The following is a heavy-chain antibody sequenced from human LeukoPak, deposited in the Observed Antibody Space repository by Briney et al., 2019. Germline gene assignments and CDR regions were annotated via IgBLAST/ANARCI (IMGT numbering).Heavy chain of an antibody. Sequence: SETLSLTCTVSGGSISSYYWSWIRQPPGKGLEWIGYIYYSGSTNYNPSLKSRVTISVDTSKNQFSLKLSSVTAADTAVYYCARHVAVAGHNWFDPWGQGTLVTVSS. CDR3: ARHVAVAGHNWFDP. CDR1: GGSISSYY. V-gene: IGHV4-59*08. D-gene: IGHD6-19*01. CDR2: IYYSGST. J-gene: IGHJ5*02.